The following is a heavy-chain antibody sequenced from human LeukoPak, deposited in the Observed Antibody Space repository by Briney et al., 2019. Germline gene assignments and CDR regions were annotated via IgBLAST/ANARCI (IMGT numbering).Heavy chain of an antibody. V-gene: IGHV3-23*01. CDR3: AKIGYDLDAFDI. Sequence: PGGSLRLSCAASGFTFSSYAMSWVRQAPGKGLEWVSAISGSGGSTYYADSVKGRFTISRDSSKNTLYLQMNSLRAEDTAVYYCAKIGYDLDAFDIWGQGTMVTVSS. CDR1: GFTFSSYA. J-gene: IGHJ3*02. D-gene: IGHD3-16*01. CDR2: ISGSGGST.